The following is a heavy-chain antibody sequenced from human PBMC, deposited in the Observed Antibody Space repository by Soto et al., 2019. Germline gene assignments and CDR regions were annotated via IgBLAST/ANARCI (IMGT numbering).Heavy chain of an antibody. CDR2: IYHSGST. D-gene: IGHD5-18*01. V-gene: IGHV4-4*02. Sequence: SATLSLTCAVSGGSISSSNWWSWVRQPPGEGLEWIGEIYHSGSTNYNPSLKSRVTISVDKSKNQFSLKLSSVTAADTAVYYCARDRDTAMVYYYGMDVWGQGTTVTVSS. CDR3: ARDRDTAMVYYYGMDV. J-gene: IGHJ6*02. CDR1: GGSISSSNW.